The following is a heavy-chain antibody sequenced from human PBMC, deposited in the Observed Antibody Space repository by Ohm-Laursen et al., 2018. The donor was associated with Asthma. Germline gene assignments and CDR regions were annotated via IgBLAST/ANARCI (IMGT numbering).Heavy chain of an antibody. CDR1: GLAFSTYF. Sequence: SLRLSCAASGLAFSTYFMNWIRQGPEKGLEWVSDIYPGGATFYADSVKGRFTISRDDSKNTLNLQMSSLRGDDTAVYYCARGQGSGDISGSDPFDLWGQGTTVIVSS. D-gene: IGHD3-10*01. J-gene: IGHJ3*01. CDR3: ARGQGSGDISGSDPFDL. CDR2: IYPGGAT. V-gene: IGHV3-53*01.